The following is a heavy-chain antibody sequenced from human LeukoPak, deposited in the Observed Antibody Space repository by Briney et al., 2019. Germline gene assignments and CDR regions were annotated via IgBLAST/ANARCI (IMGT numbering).Heavy chain of an antibody. CDR1: GFNFSTYF. J-gene: IGHJ3*02. D-gene: IGHD5-12*01. V-gene: IGHV3-74*01. Sequence: PGGSLRLSCAASGFNFSTYFMHWVRQAPGKGLVWVSRINSDGSTTSHADSVKGRFTISRDNAKNTLYLQMDSLRAEDTAVYYCARPGGYSANDAFDIWGQGTMVTVSS. CDR3: ARPGGYSANDAFDI. CDR2: INSDGSTT.